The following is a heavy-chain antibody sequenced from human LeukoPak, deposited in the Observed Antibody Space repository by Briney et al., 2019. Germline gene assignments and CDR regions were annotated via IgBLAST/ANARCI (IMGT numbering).Heavy chain of an antibody. J-gene: IGHJ1*01. CDR1: GYTFTSYD. D-gene: IGHD3-3*01. CDR2: MNPNSGNT. CDR3: ATGVIYDAEYFQH. Sequence: ASVKVSCKASGYTFTSYDINWVRQATGQGLEWMGWMNPNSGNTGYAQKFQGRVTMTRNTSISTAYMELSSLRSEDTAVYYCATGVIYDAEYFQHWGQGTLVTVS. V-gene: IGHV1-8*01.